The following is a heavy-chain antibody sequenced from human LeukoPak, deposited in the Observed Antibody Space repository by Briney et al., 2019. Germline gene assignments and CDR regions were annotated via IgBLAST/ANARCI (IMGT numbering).Heavy chain of an antibody. V-gene: IGHV3-21*01. CDR2: ISSSSSYI. CDR3: ARVRVGATVHYYYMDV. Sequence: PGGSLRLSCAASGFTFSSYSMNWVRQAPGKGLEWDSSISSSSSYIYYADSVKGRFTISRDNAKNSLYLQMNSLRAEDTAVYYCARVRVGATVHYYYMDVWGKGTTVTVSS. D-gene: IGHD1-26*01. J-gene: IGHJ6*03. CDR1: GFTFSSYS.